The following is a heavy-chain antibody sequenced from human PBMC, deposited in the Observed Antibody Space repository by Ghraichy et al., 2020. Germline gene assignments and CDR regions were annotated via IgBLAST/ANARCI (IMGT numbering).Heavy chain of an antibody. V-gene: IGHV4-4*07. D-gene: IGHD3-10*01. CDR1: GGSISSYY. Sequence: SETLSLTCTVSGGSISSYYWSWIRQPAGKGLEWIGRIYTSGSTNYNPSLKSRVTMSVDTSKNQFSLKLSSVTAAETAVYYCAREEGSVGYYKIFFFDYWGQGTLVTVSS. J-gene: IGHJ4*02. CDR3: AREEGSVGYYKIFFFDY. CDR2: IYTSGST.